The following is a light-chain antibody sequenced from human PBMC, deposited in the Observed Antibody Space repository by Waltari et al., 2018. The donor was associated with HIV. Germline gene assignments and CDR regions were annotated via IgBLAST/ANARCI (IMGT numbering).Light chain of an antibody. CDR2: EVT. CDR1: SSDLINYNY. J-gene: IGLJ1*01. CDR3: SSYAGSDNPYV. Sequence: QSALTQPPSASGSPGQSVTIPCTGTSSDLINYNYVSWYQQYPGKAPKLIIFEVTNRPSGVPDRFSGSKSGDTASLTVSGLQAEDEADYYCSSYAGSDNPYVFGSGTKVTVL. V-gene: IGLV2-8*01.